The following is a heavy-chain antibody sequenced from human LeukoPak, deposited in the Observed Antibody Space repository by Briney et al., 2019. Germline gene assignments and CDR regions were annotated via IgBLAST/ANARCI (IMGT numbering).Heavy chain of an antibody. CDR1: GFTFSSYW. J-gene: IGHJ5*02. Sequence: PGGSLRLSCAASGFTFSSYWMHWVRQAPGKGLEWVSAISGSGGSTNNADSVKGRFTISRDNSKNTLYLQMNSLRAEDTAVYYCAKDLEDWFDPWGQGTLVTVSS. CDR2: ISGSGGST. V-gene: IGHV3-23*01. D-gene: IGHD2-15*01. CDR3: AKDLEDWFDP.